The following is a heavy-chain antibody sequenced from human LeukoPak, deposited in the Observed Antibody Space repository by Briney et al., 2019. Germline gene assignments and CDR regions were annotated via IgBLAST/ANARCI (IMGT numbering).Heavy chain of an antibody. CDR2: ISYDGSNK. CDR1: GFTFSSYA. J-gene: IGHJ4*02. D-gene: IGHD2-2*01. Sequence: GGSLRLSCAASGFTFSSYAMPWVRQAPGKGLEWVAVISYDGSNKYYADSVKGRLTISRDNSKNTLYLQMNSLRAEDTAVYYCARDFYRYCSSTSCSSPKDYWGQGTLVTVSS. V-gene: IGHV3-30-3*01. CDR3: ARDFYRYCSSTSCSSPKDY.